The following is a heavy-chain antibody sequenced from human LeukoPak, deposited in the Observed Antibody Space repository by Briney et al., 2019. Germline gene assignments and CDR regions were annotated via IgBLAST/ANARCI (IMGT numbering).Heavy chain of an antibody. V-gene: IGHV4-39*07. D-gene: IGHD1-26*01. J-gene: IGHJ3*02. Sequence: MAAETLCLTCTVSGVSISSSSYYWGWIRQPPGKGLEWIGSIYYSGSTYYNPALKRRITISVDTSKNQFSLKLSPVTAAATALYYCARVRGYRGSYNAFDIWGQGTLVTVSS. CDR2: IYYSGST. CDR1: GVSISSSSYY. CDR3: ARVRGYRGSYNAFDI.